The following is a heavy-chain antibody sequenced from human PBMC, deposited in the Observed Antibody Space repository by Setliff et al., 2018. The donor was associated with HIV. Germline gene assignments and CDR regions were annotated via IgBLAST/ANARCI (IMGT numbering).Heavy chain of an antibody. CDR1: GYTFTSYD. V-gene: IGHV1-2*04. CDR3: ARTLGEDWYFDL. Sequence: ASVMVSCKASGYTFTSYDINWVRQATGQGLEWMGWINPKSGGTNYAPKFQGWVTMNRDMSISTAYMEWSRLRSADTAVYYCARTLGEDWYFDLWGRGTLVTVS. J-gene: IGHJ2*01. D-gene: IGHD3-16*01. CDR2: INPKSGGT.